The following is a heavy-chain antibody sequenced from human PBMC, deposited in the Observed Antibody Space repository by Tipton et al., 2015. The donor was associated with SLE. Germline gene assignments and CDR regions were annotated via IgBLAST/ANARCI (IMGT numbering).Heavy chain of an antibody. J-gene: IGHJ5*02. Sequence: GLVKPSETLSLTCTVSGGSIDTYFWSWIRQPPGKGLEWIGYIYYHGRTSYNPSLESRVTMSVDMSKNQFSLNLNSVTAADTAVYYCARSFSSSLYDNWFDPRGQGSLVTVSS. CDR3: ARSFSSSLYDNWFDP. D-gene: IGHD6-13*01. CDR2: IYYHGRT. V-gene: IGHV4-59*08. CDR1: GGSIDTYF.